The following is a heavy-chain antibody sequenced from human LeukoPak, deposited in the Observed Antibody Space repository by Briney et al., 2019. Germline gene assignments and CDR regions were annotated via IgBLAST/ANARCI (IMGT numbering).Heavy chain of an antibody. CDR1: GGTFISYA. CDR3: ARDLNCSGGSCYSD. CDR2: IIPIFGTA. J-gene: IGHJ4*02. D-gene: IGHD2-15*01. V-gene: IGHV1-69*05. Sequence: SVKVSCKASGGTFISYAISWVRQAPGQGLEWMGRIIPIFGTANYAQKFQGRVTITTDESTSTAYMELSSLRSEDTAVYYCARDLNCSGGSCYSDWGQGTLVTVSS.